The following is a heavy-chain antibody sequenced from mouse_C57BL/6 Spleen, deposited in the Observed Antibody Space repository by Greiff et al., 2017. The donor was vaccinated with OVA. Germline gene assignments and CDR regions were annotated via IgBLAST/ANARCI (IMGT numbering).Heavy chain of an antibody. CDR1: GYTFTSYW. J-gene: IGHJ2*01. CDR2: INPSSGYT. Sequence: VKLVESGAELAKPGASVKLSCKASGYTFTSYWMHWVKQRPGQGLEWIGYINPSSGYTKYNQKFKDRATLTADKSSSTAYMQLSSLTYEDSAVYYCARSYYSNYVSFDYWGQGTTLTVSS. V-gene: IGHV1-7*01. D-gene: IGHD2-5*01. CDR3: ARSYYSNYVSFDY.